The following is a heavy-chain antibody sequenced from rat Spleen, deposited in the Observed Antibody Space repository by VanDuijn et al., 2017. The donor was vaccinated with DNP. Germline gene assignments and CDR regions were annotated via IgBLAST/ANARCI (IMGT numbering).Heavy chain of an antibody. V-gene: IGHV5-31*01. D-gene: IGHD1-2*01. CDR1: RFIFSNYW. CDR2: ITSSGGRT. J-gene: IGHJ3*01. CDR3: ARQGAAHWFAY. Sequence: EVHLVESGGDLVQPGRSLKLSCVASRFIFSNYWMTWFRQVPGKGLEWVASITSSGGRTYYRDSVKGRFTISRDNAKSNLYLQMDSLRSEDTATYYCARQGAAHWFAYWGQGTLVTVSS.